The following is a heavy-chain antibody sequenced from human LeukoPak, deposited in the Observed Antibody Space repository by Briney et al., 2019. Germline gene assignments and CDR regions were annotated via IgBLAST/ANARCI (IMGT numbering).Heavy chain of an antibody. V-gene: IGHV3-23*01. J-gene: IGHJ4*02. CDR1: GFTFSNYW. D-gene: IGHD4-17*01. CDR2: ISGSGSRT. CDR3: AKDPYPTVTTLFDY. Sequence: PGGSLRLSCAASGFTFSNYWMSWVRQAPGKGLEWVSTISGSGSRTYYADSVKGRFTISRDNSKNTLYLQMNSLRAEDTAVYYCAKDPYPTVTTLFDYWGQGTLVTVSS.